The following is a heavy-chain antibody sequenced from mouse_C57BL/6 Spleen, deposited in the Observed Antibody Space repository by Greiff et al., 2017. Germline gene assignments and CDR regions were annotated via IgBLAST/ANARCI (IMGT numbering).Heavy chain of an antibody. CDR3: ARRVYYCDPYYFGY. V-gene: IGHV1-53*01. CDR2: INPGNGGT. J-gene: IGHJ2*01. CDR1: GYTFTSYW. D-gene: IGHD2-13*01. Sequence: QVQLQQPGTELVKPGASVKLSCKASGYTFTSYWMHWVKQRPGQGLEWIGKINPGNGGTNYNEKFKSKATLTVDKSSSTAYMQLSSLTSEDSAVYYGARRVYYCDPYYFGYWGQGTTLTVSS.